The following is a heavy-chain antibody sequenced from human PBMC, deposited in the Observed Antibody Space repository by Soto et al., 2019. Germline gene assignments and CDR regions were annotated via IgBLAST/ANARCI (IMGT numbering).Heavy chain of an antibody. J-gene: IGHJ5*02. CDR1: GGSISDDTYY. Sequence: QLQLQESGPGLVKPSETLSLTCTVSGGSISDDTYYWGWIRQPPGKGLEWIGSIYYSGTSSSNPSLKSLVTMSVDTSKKQLSLRRTSVTASDTAVYYCARLHCDSPNCGPLDPWSQGTLVIVSS. D-gene: IGHD2-2*01. CDR3: ARLHCDSPNCGPLDP. CDR2: IYYSGTS. V-gene: IGHV4-39*01.